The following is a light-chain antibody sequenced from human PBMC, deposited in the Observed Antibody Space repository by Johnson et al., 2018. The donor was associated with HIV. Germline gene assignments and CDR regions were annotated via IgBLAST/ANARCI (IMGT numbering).Light chain of an antibody. CDR1: SSNIGNNY. V-gene: IGLV1-51*01. J-gene: IGLJ1*01. CDR2: DNN. Sequence: HSVLTQPPSVSAAPGQKVTISCSGSSSNIGNNYVSWYQQLPGTAPKLLIYDNNKRPSGIPDRFSGSKSGTSATLGITGLQTGDEADYYCGTWDSSLGAGRYVFGTGTKVTVL. CDR3: GTWDSSLGAGRYV.